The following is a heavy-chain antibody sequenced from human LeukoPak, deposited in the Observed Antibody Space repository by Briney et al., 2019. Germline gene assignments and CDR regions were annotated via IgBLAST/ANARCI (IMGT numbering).Heavy chain of an antibody. CDR3: AKEVDGYSYGYDY. V-gene: IGHV3-7*01. J-gene: IGHJ4*02. CDR2: IKPDGTEK. D-gene: IGHD5-18*01. CDR1: GFTFSKSW. Sequence: GGSLRLSCAASGFTFSKSWMSWARQAPGKGLECVANIKPDGTEKYYVDSVKGRFTISRDNAKNSLYLQMNSLRAVDTAVYYCAKEVDGYSYGYDYWGQGSLVTVSS.